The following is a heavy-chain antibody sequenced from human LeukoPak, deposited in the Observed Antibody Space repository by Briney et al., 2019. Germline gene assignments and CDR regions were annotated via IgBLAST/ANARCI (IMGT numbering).Heavy chain of an antibody. Sequence: PSETLSLTCTVSGGSISSYYWSWIRQPPGKGLEWIGYIYYSGSTNYNPSLKSRVTISVDTSKNQFSLKLSSVTAADTAVYYYAREINYYGSGSYVYWGQGTLVTVSS. CDR3: AREINYYGSGSYVY. D-gene: IGHD3-10*01. CDR1: GGSISSYY. CDR2: IYYSGST. V-gene: IGHV4-59*01. J-gene: IGHJ4*02.